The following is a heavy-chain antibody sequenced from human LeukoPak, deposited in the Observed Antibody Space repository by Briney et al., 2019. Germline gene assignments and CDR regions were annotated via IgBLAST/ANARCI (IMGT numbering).Heavy chain of an antibody. CDR1: GGTFSSYA. CDR3: ARGPPGLYYYMDV. CDR2: IIPIFGTA. Sequence: SVKVSCKASGGTFSSYAISWVRQAPGQGLEWMGGIIPIFGTANYAQKFQGRVTITADKSTSTAYMELSSLRSEDTAVYYCARGPPGLYYYMDVWGKGTTVTISS. V-gene: IGHV1-69*06. J-gene: IGHJ6*03.